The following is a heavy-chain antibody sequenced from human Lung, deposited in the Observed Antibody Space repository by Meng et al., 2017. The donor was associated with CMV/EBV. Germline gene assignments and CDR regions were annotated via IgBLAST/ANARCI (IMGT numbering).Heavy chain of an antibody. Sequence: ESXKISXAASGFTFDNHAMHWVRQAPGKGLEWVSLISWDGGSTSYADSVKGRFTISRDNSKNSLFLQMNSLRPEDSALYYCAKDHDSSWRIMDVWGQGPTVTVSS. CDR2: ISWDGGST. D-gene: IGHD3-22*01. CDR1: GFTFDNHA. J-gene: IGHJ6*02. V-gene: IGHV3-43D*03. CDR3: AKDHDSSWRIMDV.